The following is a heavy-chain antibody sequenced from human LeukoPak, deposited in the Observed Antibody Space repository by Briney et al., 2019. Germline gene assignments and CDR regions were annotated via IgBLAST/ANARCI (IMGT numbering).Heavy chain of an antibody. J-gene: IGHJ4*02. CDR3: ARAEYDILTGSTYYFDY. Sequence: SETLSLTCAVYGGSFSGYYWSWIRQPPGKGLEWIGEINHSGSTNYNPSLKSRVTISVDTSKNQFSLKLSSVTAADTAVYYCARAEYDILTGSTYYFDYWGQGTLVTVSS. CDR1: GGSFSGYY. D-gene: IGHD3-9*01. CDR2: INHSGST. V-gene: IGHV4-34*01.